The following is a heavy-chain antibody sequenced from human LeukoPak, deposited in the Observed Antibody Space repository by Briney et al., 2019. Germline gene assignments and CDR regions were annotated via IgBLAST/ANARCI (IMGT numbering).Heavy chain of an antibody. Sequence: GGSPRLSCAASGFTFSDYYMSWIRQAPGKGLEWVSYISSSGSTIYYADSVKGRFTISRDNAKNSLYLQMNSLRAEDTAVYYCARRDCSGGSCYFDYWGQGTLVTVSS. J-gene: IGHJ4*02. CDR1: GFTFSDYY. CDR3: ARRDCSGGSCYFDY. D-gene: IGHD2-15*01. CDR2: ISSSGSTI. V-gene: IGHV3-11*01.